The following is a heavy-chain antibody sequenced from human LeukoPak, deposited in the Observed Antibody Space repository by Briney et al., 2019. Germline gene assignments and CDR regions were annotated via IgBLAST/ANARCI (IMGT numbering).Heavy chain of an antibody. J-gene: IGHJ4*02. CDR3: ARETKTFYFDSSVYYPYYFDS. V-gene: IGHV4-39*02. Sequence: SETLSLTCIVSGGSISTSSYYWGWIRQPPGKGLEWIGTIFYSGSAYYNPSLKSRVTISVDPSKNQFSLKLSSVTAADTAVYYCARETKTFYFDSSVYYPYYFDSWGQGTLVTVSS. CDR1: GGSISTSSYY. CDR2: IFYSGSA. D-gene: IGHD3-22*01.